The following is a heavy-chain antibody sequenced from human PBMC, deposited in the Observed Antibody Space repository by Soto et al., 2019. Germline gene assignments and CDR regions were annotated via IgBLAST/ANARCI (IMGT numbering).Heavy chain of an antibody. CDR3: ASRDPGTSVDY. CDR2: IYRTGST. Sequence: SETLSLTCAVSGGSFTSNNWWTWVRQPPGQGLEWIGEIYRTGSTNYNPSLKSRVTISLDKSENQFSLKVTSLTTADTAVYYCASRDPGTSVDYWGQGTLVTVSS. CDR1: GGSFTSNNW. D-gene: IGHD1-7*01. J-gene: IGHJ4*02. V-gene: IGHV4-4*02.